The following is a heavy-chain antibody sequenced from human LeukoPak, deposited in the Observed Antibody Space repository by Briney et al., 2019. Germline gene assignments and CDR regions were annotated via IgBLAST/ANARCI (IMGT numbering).Heavy chain of an antibody. CDR3: VRLPLGYCSSTSCLD. CDR2: ISSSTGNT. V-gene: IGHV1-18*01. CDR1: GYNFKTYG. Sequence: GASVKVSCKASGYNFKTYGISLVRQAPGQRLEGVGWISSSTGNTKYAQKLQDRVTMTTDTSTSTAYLYLRNLRSDDTAVYYCVRLPLGYCSSTSCLDWGQGTLVTVSS. J-gene: IGHJ4*02. D-gene: IGHD2-2*01.